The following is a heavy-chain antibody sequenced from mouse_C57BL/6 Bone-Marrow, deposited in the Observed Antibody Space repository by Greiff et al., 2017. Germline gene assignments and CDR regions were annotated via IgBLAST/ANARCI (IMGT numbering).Heavy chain of an antibody. J-gene: IGHJ4*01. CDR3: ARRYYGSSPYYAMDD. Sequence: QVQLQQPGAELVKPGASVKLSCKASGYTFTSYWMHWVKQRPGQGLEWIGMIHPNSGSTNYNEKFKSKATLTVDKSSSTAYMQLSSLTSEDSAVYYCARRYYGSSPYYAMDDWGQGTSVTVSS. CDR2: IHPNSGST. D-gene: IGHD1-1*01. CDR1: GYTFTSYW. V-gene: IGHV1-64*01.